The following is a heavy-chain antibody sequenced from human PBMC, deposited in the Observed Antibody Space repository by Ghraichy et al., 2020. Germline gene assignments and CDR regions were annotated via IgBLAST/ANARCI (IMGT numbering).Heavy chain of an antibody. Sequence: GGSLRLSCAASGFTFSSYGMYWVRQAPGKGLEWVAAISYDGSNKHYADSVKGRITTSRDNSKNMLYLQMDSLRAEDTAVYYCAKGPLRWRVSDTFDIWGQGTLVTVSS. CDR1: GFTFSSYG. D-gene: IGHD4-23*01. J-gene: IGHJ3*02. V-gene: IGHV3-30*18. CDR3: AKGPLRWRVSDTFDI. CDR2: ISYDGSNK.